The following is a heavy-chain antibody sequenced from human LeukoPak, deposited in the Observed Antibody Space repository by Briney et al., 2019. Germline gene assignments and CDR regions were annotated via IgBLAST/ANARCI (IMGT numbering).Heavy chain of an antibody. Sequence: GASVKVSCKASGYTFSDYHMHWVRQAPGQGLEWMGRIIPSGGSTTYAQKFQGRVTMTRDMSTNTAYIELSSLRSEDTAVYYCARDSYGSDYWGQGTLVTVSS. CDR1: GYTFSDYH. V-gene: IGHV1-46*01. CDR3: ARDSYGSDY. J-gene: IGHJ4*02. D-gene: IGHD3-16*01. CDR2: IIPSGGST.